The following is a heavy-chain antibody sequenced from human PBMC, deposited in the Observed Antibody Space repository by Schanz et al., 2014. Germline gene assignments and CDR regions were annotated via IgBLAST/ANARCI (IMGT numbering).Heavy chain of an antibody. CDR1: GFTFSTYA. CDR3: ARDLSSLIQGDV. D-gene: IGHD2-2*01. J-gene: IGHJ6*04. V-gene: IGHV3-30*03. CDR2: ISFDGRNT. Sequence: VKLLESGGHLVQPGGSLRLSCVASGFTFSTYAMSWVRQAPGKGLEWVGFISFDGRNTGYAHSVKGRFTISRDNAKNLLYLQMNGLRAEDTAVYFCARDLSSLIQGDVWGKGTTVTVSS.